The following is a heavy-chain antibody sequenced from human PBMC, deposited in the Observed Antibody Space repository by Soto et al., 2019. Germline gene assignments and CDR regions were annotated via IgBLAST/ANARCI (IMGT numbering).Heavy chain of an antibody. CDR3: ARDIRYCSSTSCYLGDY. Sequence: GGSLRLSCAASGFTFSSYSMNWVRQAPGKGLEWVSSISSSSSYIYYADSVKGRFTISRDNAKNSLYLQMNSLRAEDTAVYYCARDIRYCSSTSCYLGDYWGQGTLVTVPQ. J-gene: IGHJ4*02. D-gene: IGHD2-2*01. CDR2: ISSSSSYI. CDR1: GFTFSSYS. V-gene: IGHV3-21*01.